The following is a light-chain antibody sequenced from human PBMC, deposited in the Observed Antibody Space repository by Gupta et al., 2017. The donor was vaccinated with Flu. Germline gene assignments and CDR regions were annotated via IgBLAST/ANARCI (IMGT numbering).Light chain of an antibody. CDR2: TAS. CDR1: QSVRSW. Sequence: PSSVSASVGDRVNITCRASQSVRSWLVWYQQKPGKAPQLLINTASKVGRGVPSRFSGSGYGTDFTLTINSLEPEDFAKYYCQQGDISPLTLGGGTXVEI. J-gene: IGKJ4*01. CDR3: QQGDISPLT. V-gene: IGKV1D-12*01.